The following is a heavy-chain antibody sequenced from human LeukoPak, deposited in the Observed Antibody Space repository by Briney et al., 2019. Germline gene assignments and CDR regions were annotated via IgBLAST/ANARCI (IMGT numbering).Heavy chain of an antibody. D-gene: IGHD3-22*01. V-gene: IGHV5-51*01. CDR2: IYPGDSDT. Sequence: GESLKISCKGSGYSFTSCWIGWVRQMPGKGLEWMGIIYPGDSDTRYSPSFQGQVTISADKSISTAYLQWSSLKASDTAMYYCARQSTNYYDSSDYGMDVWGQGTTVTVSS. CDR1: GYSFTSCW. J-gene: IGHJ6*02. CDR3: ARQSTNYYDSSDYGMDV.